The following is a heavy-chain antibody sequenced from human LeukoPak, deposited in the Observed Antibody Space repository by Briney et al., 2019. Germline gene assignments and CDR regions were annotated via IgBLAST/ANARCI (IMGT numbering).Heavy chain of an antibody. CDR2: INHSGST. V-gene: IGHV4-34*01. CDR1: GGSFSGYY. D-gene: IGHD6-6*01. CDR3: AREGTGIAARPWYFDY. J-gene: IGHJ4*02. Sequence: SETLSLTCAVYGGSFSGYYWSWIRQPPGKGLEWIGEINHSGSTNYDPSLKSRVTISVDTAKNQFSLKLSSVTAADTAVYYCAREGTGIAARPWYFDYWGQGTLVTVSS.